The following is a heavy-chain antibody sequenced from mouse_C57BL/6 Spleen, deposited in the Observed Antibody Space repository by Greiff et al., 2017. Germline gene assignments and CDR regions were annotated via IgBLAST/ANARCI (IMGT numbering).Heavy chain of an antibody. CDR3: VREGYYGSSYVGAMDY. J-gene: IGHJ4*01. V-gene: IGHV10-3*01. Sequence: EVQVVESGGGLVQPKGSLKLSCAASGFTFNTYAMHWVRPAPGKGLEWVARIRSKSSNYATYYADSVKDRFTISRDDSQSMLYLQMNNLKTEDTAMYYCVREGYYGSSYVGAMDYWGQGTSVTVSS. CDR1: GFTFNTYA. CDR2: IRSKSSNYAT. D-gene: IGHD1-1*01.